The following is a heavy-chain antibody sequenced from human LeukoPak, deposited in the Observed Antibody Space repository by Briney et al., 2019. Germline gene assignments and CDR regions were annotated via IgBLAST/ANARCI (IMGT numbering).Heavy chain of an antibody. CDR2: IYSSGST. D-gene: IGHD2-15*01. Sequence: PSETLSLTCTVSGGSISGHYWSWIRQPPGKGLEWIGYIYSSGSTDYNPSITSRATISVDTSKNQFSLKLRSVTAADTAVYYFARDDPTAALDPCSQGTLVTVSS. J-gene: IGHJ5*02. CDR1: GGSISGHY. V-gene: IGHV4-59*11. CDR3: ARDDPTAALDP.